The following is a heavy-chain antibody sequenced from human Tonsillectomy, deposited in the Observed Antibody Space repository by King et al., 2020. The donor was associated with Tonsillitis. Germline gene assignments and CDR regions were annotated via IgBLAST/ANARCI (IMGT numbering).Heavy chain of an antibody. V-gene: IGHV1-2*02. CDR3: ATSPSNSGNFNY. J-gene: IGHJ4*02. D-gene: IGHD1-26*01. Sequence: VQLVQSGAEVKKPGASVKVSCKASGYTFTGYFIHLVRQAPGQRLEWMGWINPNSGATRYAQKFQGRVTMTRDTSISTAYMELSRLRSDDMAVYYCATSPSNSGNFNYWGQGTLVTVSS. CDR1: GYTFTGYF. CDR2: INPNSGAT.